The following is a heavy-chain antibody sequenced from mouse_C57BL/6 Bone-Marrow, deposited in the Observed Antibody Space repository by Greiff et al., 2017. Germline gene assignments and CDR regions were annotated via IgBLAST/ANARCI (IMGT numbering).Heavy chain of an antibody. CDR2: SRNKANDYTT. D-gene: IGHD6-1*01. V-gene: IGHV7-1*01. CDR1: GFTFSDFY. CDR3: AREQHYAMDY. J-gene: IGHJ4*01. Sequence: EVKLVESGGGLVQSGRSLRLSCATSGFTFSDFYMEWVRQAPGKGLEWIAASRNKANDYTTEYSASVKGRFIVSRDTSQSILYLQMNALRAEDTAIYYCAREQHYAMDYWGQGTSVTVSS.